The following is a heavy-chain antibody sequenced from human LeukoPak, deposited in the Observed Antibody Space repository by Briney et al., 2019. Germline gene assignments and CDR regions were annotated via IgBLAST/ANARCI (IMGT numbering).Heavy chain of an antibody. Sequence: GGSLRLSCAASGFTFSSYAMSWVRQAPGKGLEWVSAISGSGGSTYYADSVKGRFTISRDNSKNTLYLQMNSLRAEDTAVYYCANLRWGEYGDYVPYFDYWGQGTLVTVSS. CDR3: ANLRWGEYGDYVPYFDY. CDR1: GFTFSSYA. CDR2: ISGSGGST. V-gene: IGHV3-23*01. D-gene: IGHD4-17*01. J-gene: IGHJ4*02.